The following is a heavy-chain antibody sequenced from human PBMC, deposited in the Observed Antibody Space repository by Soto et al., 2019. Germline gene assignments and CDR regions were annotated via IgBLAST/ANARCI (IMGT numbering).Heavy chain of an antibody. CDR3: AKGDSSGLFLAAFDI. CDR1: GFTFSSYG. J-gene: IGHJ3*02. V-gene: IGHV3-30*18. CDR2: ISYDGSNK. D-gene: IGHD6-19*01. Sequence: GGSLRLSCAASGFTFSSYGRHWVRQAPGKGLEWVALISYDGSNKYYADSVKGRFTISRDNYKNTLYLQMNSLRAEDSAVYYCAKGDSSGLFLAAFDIWGQGTMVTVSS.